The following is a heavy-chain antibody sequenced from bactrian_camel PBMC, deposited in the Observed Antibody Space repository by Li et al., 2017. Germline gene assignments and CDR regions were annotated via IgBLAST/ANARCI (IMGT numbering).Heavy chain of an antibody. CDR3: AAEFSGPVCVDAIQRTGPMSADFRY. CDR2: IDSAGSP. J-gene: IGHJ6*01. D-gene: IGHD1*01. CDR1: GDIVGKRC. Sequence: QLVESGGGSVQPGGSLTLSCAASGDIVGKRCMGWFRQAPRKEREAVAGIDSAGSPSYADSVKGRFTISQDTTKNTTYLLMDSLKPEDSAMYYCAAEFSGPVCVDAIQRTGPMSADFRYWGQGTQVTVS. V-gene: IGHV3S53*01.